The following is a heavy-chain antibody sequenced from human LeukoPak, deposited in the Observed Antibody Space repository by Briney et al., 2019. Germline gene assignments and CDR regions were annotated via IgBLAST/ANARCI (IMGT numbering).Heavy chain of an antibody. J-gene: IGHJ6*02. V-gene: IGHV1-69*04. CDR1: GGTFISYA. Sequence: ASVKVSCKASGGTFISYAISWVRQAPGQGLEWMGRIIPILGIANYAQKFQGRVTITADKSTSTAYMELSSLRSEDTAVYYCASRSGYFDWFPTLDYYGMDVWGQGTTVTVSS. CDR2: IIPILGIA. D-gene: IGHD3-9*01. CDR3: ASRSGYFDWFPTLDYYGMDV.